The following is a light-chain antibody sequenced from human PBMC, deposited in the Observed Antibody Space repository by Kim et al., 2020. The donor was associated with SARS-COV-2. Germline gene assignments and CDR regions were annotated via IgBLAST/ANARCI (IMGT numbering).Light chain of an antibody. CDR1: KLGDKY. Sequence: SYELTQPPSVSVSPGQTASITCSGDKLGDKYACWYQQKPGQSPVLVIYQDSKRPSGLPARFSGSNSGNTATLTISGTQAMDEADYYCQAWDSSVVFGGGTQLTVL. V-gene: IGLV3-1*01. CDR2: QDS. CDR3: QAWDSSVV. J-gene: IGLJ2*01.